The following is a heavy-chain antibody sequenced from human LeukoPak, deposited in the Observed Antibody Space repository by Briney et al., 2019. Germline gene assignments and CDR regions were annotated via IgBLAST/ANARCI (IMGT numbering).Heavy chain of an antibody. Sequence: SETLSLTCTVSGGSISSSSYYWGWIRQPPGKGLEWIGSIYYSGSTYYNPSLKGRVTISVDTSKNQFSLKLSSVTAADTAVYYCARDLSNSGAFDIWGQGTMVTVSS. CDR2: IYYSGST. CDR3: ARDLSNSGAFDI. CDR1: GGSISSSSYY. V-gene: IGHV4-39*07. J-gene: IGHJ3*02. D-gene: IGHD4-11*01.